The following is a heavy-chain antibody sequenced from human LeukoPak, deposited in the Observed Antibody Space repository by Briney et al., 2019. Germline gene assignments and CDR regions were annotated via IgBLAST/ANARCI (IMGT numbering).Heavy chain of an antibody. J-gene: IGHJ5*02. CDR2: IIPIFGTA. CDR3: ARGTMIDKNEDWFDP. V-gene: IGHV1-69*13. CDR1: GGTFSSYA. D-gene: IGHD3-22*01. Sequence: EASVKVSCKASGGTFSSYAISWVRQAPGQGLEWMGGIIPIFGTANYAQKFQGRVTITADESTSTAYMELSSLRSEDTAVYYCARGTMIDKNEDWFDPWGQGTLVTVSS.